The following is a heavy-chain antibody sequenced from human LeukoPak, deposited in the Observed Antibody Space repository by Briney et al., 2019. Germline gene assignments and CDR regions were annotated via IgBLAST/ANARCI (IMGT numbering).Heavy chain of an antibody. V-gene: IGHV4-34*01. J-gene: IGHJ4*02. CDR3: ARLGYCSSTSCYTGGY. CDR2: INHSGST. CDR1: GGSFSGYY. D-gene: IGHD2-2*02. Sequence: SETLSLTCAVYGGSFSGYYWSWIRQPPGKGLEWIGEINHSGSTNYNPFLKSRVTISVDTSKNQFSLKLSSVTAADTAVYYCARLGYCSSTSCYTGGYWGQGTLVTVSS.